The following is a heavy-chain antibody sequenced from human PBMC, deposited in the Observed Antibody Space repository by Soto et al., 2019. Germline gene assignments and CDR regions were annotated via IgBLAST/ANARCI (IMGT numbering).Heavy chain of an antibody. J-gene: IGHJ4*02. V-gene: IGHV4-31*03. D-gene: IGHD6-19*01. CDR3: ARGGSGWKALNYFDS. CDR1: GASIDNNGYS. Sequence: SETQALTCTVSGASIDNNGYSWTWKRQRPGGDLEWLGSNNYRADTYYTPSLKSRITISLDTSQNQFSLWLTSMTAADTGMYYCARGGSGWKALNYFDSWGQGILVTVSS. CDR2: NNYRADT.